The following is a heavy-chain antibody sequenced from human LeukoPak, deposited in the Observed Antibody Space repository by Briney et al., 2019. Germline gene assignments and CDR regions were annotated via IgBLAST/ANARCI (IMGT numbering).Heavy chain of an antibody. V-gene: IGHV6-1*01. CDR3: ARLTAAHFDY. Sequence: SHTLSLTCAISGASVSSNSDAWNWIRQSPSKGLEWLGSTYYRSKWYNDYAVSVKSLITINPDTSKNQFSLQLNSVTPQDTAVYYSARLTAAHFDYWGQGTLVTVSS. CDR1: GASVSSNSDA. D-gene: IGHD6-13*01. CDR2: TYYRSKWYN. J-gene: IGHJ4*02.